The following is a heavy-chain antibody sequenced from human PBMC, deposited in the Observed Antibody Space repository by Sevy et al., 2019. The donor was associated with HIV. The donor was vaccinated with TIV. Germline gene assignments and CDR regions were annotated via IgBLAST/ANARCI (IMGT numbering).Heavy chain of an antibody. J-gene: IGHJ3*02. CDR2: ISGLSNYK. CDR3: ARRGPSTVHDAFDI. V-gene: IGHV3-21*01. D-gene: IGHD4-17*01. Sequence: GGSLRLSCAASGFTFTDFYLNWFRRAPGKGLEWVSSISGLSNYKFYADSMKGRFTISRDNAENSIYLQMNSLRAEDTAVYFCARRGPSTVHDAFDIWGQGTMVTVSS. CDR1: GFTFTDFY.